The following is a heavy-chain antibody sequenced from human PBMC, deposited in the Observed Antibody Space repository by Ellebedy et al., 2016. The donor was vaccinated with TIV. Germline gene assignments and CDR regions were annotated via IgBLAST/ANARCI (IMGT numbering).Heavy chain of an antibody. CDR1: GGSISSSSYY. D-gene: IGHD2-2*01. CDR2: IYYSGST. J-gene: IGHJ6*02. V-gene: IGHV4-39*07. CDR3: ARDQTGEYQLLLGYYYGMDV. Sequence: SETLSLXXTVSGGSISSSSYYWGWIRQPPGKGLEWIGSIYYSGSTYYNPSLKSRVTISVDTSKNQFSLKLSSVTAADTAVYYCARDQTGEYQLLLGYYYGMDVWGQGTTVTVSS.